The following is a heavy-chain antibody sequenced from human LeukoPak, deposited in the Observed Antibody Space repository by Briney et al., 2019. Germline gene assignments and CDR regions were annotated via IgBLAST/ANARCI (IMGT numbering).Heavy chain of an antibody. D-gene: IGHD2-15*01. J-gene: IGHJ4*02. Sequence: SETLSLTCAVSGGSISSSNWWSWVRQPPGKGLEWMGEIYHSGSTNYNPSLKSRVTISVDKSKNQFSLKVSSVTAADTAVYYCARHCSGGSCYADFDCWGQGTLVTVSP. CDR2: IYHSGST. CDR3: ARHCSGGSCYADFDC. V-gene: IGHV4-4*02. CDR1: GGSISSSNW.